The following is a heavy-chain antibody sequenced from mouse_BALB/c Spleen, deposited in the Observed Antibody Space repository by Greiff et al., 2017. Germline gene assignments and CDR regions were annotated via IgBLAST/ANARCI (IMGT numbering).Heavy chain of an antibody. CDR1: GYTFTSYW. D-gene: IGHD4-1*01. CDR2: INPSNGRT. Sequence: QVQLQQPGAELVKPGASVKLSCKASGYTFTSYWMHWVKQRPGQGLEWIGEINPSNGRTNYNEKFKSKATLTVDKSSSTAYMQLSSLTSEDSAVYYCASGTGSYAMDYWGQGTSVTVSS. J-gene: IGHJ4*01. V-gene: IGHV1S81*02. CDR3: ASGTGSYAMDY.